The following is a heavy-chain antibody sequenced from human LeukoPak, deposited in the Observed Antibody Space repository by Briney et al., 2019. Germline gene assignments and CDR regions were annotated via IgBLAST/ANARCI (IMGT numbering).Heavy chain of an antibody. D-gene: IGHD3-3*01. CDR1: GGSFSGYF. Sequence: SETLSLTCAVYGGSFSGYFWTWIRQPPGKGLEWIGEINQSGSTNYNPSLKSRVTISVDTSKNQFSLKLSSVTAADTAVYYCAREGPIYYYYYMDVWGKGTTVTVSS. V-gene: IGHV4-34*01. CDR3: AREGPIYYYYYMDV. CDR2: INQSGST. J-gene: IGHJ6*03.